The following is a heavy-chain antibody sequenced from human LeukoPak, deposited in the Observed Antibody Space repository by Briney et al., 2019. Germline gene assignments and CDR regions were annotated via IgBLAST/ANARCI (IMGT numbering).Heavy chain of an antibody. Sequence: GGSLRLSCAASGFTFSSYSMNWVRQAPGKGLEWVSSISSSSSYIYYADSVKGRFTISRDNANNSLYLQMNSLRAEDTAVYYCARGPIYYDILTGYLFDPWGQGTLVTVSS. J-gene: IGHJ5*02. CDR1: GFTFSSYS. D-gene: IGHD3-9*01. CDR2: ISSSSSYI. V-gene: IGHV3-21*01. CDR3: ARGPIYYDILTGYLFDP.